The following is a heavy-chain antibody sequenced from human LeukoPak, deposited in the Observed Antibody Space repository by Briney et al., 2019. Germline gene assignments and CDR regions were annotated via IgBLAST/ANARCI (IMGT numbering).Heavy chain of an antibody. CDR3: AKSCNNPTGYSSSWYCAFDI. Sequence: PGGSLRLSCAASGFTFSSYAMSWVRQAPGKGLEWVSAISGSGGSTYYADSVKGRFTISRDNSKNTLYLQMNSLRAEDTAVYYCAKSCNNPTGYSSSWYCAFDIWGQGTMVTVSS. V-gene: IGHV3-23*01. CDR2: ISGSGGST. D-gene: IGHD6-13*01. J-gene: IGHJ3*02. CDR1: GFTFSSYA.